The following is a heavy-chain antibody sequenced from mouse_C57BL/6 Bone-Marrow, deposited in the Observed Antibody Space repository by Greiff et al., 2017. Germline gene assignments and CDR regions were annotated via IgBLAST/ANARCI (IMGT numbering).Heavy chain of an antibody. J-gene: IGHJ3*01. Sequence: EVQLVESGGGLVQPKGSLTLSCAASGFSFNTSAMNWVRQAPGKGLEWVARIRSKSNNYATYYADSVKDRFTISRDDSESMLYLQMNNLKTEDTAMYYCVRHSWDRGFAYWGQGTLVTVSA. CDR3: VRHSWDRGFAY. D-gene: IGHD3-3*01. CDR1: GFSFNTSA. V-gene: IGHV10-1*01. CDR2: IRSKSNNYAT.